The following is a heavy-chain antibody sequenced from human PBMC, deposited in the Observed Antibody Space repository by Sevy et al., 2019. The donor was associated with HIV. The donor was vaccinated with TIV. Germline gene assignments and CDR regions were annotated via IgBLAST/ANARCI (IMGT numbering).Heavy chain of an antibody. CDR3: AGAPHTVSASYYYYYGMDV. Sequence: SETLSLTCTVSGGSISSYYWSWIRQPAGKGLEWIGRIYTSGGTNYNPPLKSRVTMSVDTSKNQFSLKLGSVTAADTAVYYCAGAPHTVSASYYYYYGMDVWGQGTTVTVSS. J-gene: IGHJ6*02. CDR2: IYTSGGT. CDR1: GGSISSYY. V-gene: IGHV4-4*07.